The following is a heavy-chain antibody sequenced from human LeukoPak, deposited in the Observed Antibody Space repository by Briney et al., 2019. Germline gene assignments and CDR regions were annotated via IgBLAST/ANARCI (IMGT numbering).Heavy chain of an antibody. J-gene: IGHJ4*02. CDR1: GDSLSSDSYY. V-gene: IGHV4-39*01. CDR2: VFYRDRT. D-gene: IGHD1-26*01. Sequence: SETLSLTCTVSGDSLSSDSYYWGSVRQPPRKGLEWIGSVFYRDRTYYNPSLRSRLTITVDTPKNELSLNLRSVTAADTAIYYCVRHLVGVAEGYFDYWGQGIQITVSS. CDR3: VRHLVGVAEGYFDY.